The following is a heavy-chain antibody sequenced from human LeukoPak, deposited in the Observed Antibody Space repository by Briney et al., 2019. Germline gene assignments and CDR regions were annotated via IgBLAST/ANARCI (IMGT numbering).Heavy chain of an antibody. V-gene: IGHV3-48*04. CDR1: GFTFSSYS. CDR3: LRDFLGN. J-gene: IGHJ4*02. D-gene: IGHD7-27*01. CDR2: ITSSSRTI. Sequence: GGSLRLSCAASGFTFSSYSMNWVRQAPGKGLEWISYITSSSRTIYHADSVKGRFTISRDNAKNSLYLQMNSLRAEDTAVYYCLRDFLGNWGQGTLVTVSS.